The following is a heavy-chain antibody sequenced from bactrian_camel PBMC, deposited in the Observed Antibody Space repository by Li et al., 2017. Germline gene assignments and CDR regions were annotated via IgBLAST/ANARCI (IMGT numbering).Heavy chain of an antibody. CDR1: GITFSRHD. J-gene: IGHJ4*01. CDR2: ITSLPSLFRAA. Sequence: HVQLVESGGGLVQPGESLRLSCVASGITFSRHDMSWVRQAPGKEVEWVAGITSLPSLFRAASYADSAKGRFTISKGNPRITLYLQMNNLKPDDSAMYYCAARRGRYCYPALSESSVNYWGQGTQVTVS. V-gene: IGHV3S6*01. CDR3: AARRGRYCYPALSESSVNY. D-gene: IGHD2*01.